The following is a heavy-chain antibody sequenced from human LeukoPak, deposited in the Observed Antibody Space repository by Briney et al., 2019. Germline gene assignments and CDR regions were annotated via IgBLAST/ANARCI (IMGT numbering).Heavy chain of an antibody. CDR1: GFPFSNYS. J-gene: IGHJ4*02. V-gene: IGHV3-30*02. Sequence: GGSLRLSCAASGFPFSNYSMNWVRQAPGKGLEWVAFIRSDGSDKSYADSVKGRFTISRDNSENKLYLQINSLRVEDTAVYYCVKDTPTTGYHLDSWGQGTLVTVSS. D-gene: IGHD1-1*01. CDR2: IRSDGSDK. CDR3: VKDTPTTGYHLDS.